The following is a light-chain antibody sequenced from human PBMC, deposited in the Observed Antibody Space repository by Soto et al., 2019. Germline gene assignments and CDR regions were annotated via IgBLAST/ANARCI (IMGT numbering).Light chain of an antibody. Sequence: EIVLTQSPATLSLSPGERATLSCRARHSFSDYLAWYQHKPGQAPRLLMYAASTRVTGVPARFSGSGSGTDFTLTIDSLEPEDFAVYYCQQYGSSPRYTFGQGTKLEIK. CDR3: QQYGSSPRYT. CDR1: HSFSDY. J-gene: IGKJ2*01. V-gene: IGKV3-11*01. CDR2: AAS.